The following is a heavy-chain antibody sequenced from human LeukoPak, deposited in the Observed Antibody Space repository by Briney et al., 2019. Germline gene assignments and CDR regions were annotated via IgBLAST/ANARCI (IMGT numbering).Heavy chain of an antibody. Sequence: ASVKVSCKTSGYTFTGYYMHWVRQAPGQGLEWMGWINPNSGGTNYAQKFQGRVTMTRDTSISTAYMELSRLRSDDTAVYYCARVERGSYSLYYFDYWGQGTLVTVSS. CDR3: ARVERGSYSLYYFDY. CDR2: INPNSGGT. D-gene: IGHD3-10*01. V-gene: IGHV1-2*02. J-gene: IGHJ4*02. CDR1: GYTFTGYY.